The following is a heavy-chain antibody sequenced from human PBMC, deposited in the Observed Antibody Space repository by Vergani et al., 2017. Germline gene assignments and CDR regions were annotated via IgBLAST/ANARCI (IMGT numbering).Heavy chain of an antibody. J-gene: IGHJ4*02. CDR2: IYTSGST. CDR1: GGSISSGSYY. V-gene: IGHV4-61*02. D-gene: IGHD1-7*01. Sequence: QLQLQESGPGLVKPSQTLSLTCTVSGGSISSGSYYWSWIRQPAGKGLEWIGRIYTSGSTNYNPSLKSRVTISVDTSKNQFSLKLSSVTAADTAVYYCARGRGNYADLDYWGQGTLVTVSS. CDR3: ARGRGNYADLDY.